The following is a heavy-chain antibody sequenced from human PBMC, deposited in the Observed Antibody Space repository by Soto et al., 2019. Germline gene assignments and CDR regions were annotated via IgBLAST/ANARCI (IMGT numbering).Heavy chain of an antibody. Sequence: SETLSLTCTVSGGSISSYYWNWLRHPAGKGLEWIGRIYPGGSTNYNLSLKSRVTMSVDTSKNQFSLKLSSVTAADAAVYYCARARGVSSGWAFDYWRQGTLVTVSS. CDR1: GGSISSYY. V-gene: IGHV4-4*07. D-gene: IGHD6-19*01. J-gene: IGHJ4*02. CDR2: IYPGGST. CDR3: ARARGVSSGWAFDY.